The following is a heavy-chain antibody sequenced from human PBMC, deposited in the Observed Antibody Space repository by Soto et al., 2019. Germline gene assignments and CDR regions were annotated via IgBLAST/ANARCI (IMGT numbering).Heavy chain of an antibody. D-gene: IGHD3-3*01. CDR2: IYYSGST. V-gene: IGHV4-39*02. J-gene: IGHJ6*02. Sequence: PSETLSLTCIVSGESISGTIYYWGWIRQPPGKGLEWIGSIYYSGSTYYNPSLKSRVTISVDTSKNHFSLKLSSVTAADTAVYYCARYYDFWRGYYPYYYYGMDVWGQGTTVT. CDR3: ARYYDFWRGYYPYYYYGMDV. CDR1: GESISGTIYY.